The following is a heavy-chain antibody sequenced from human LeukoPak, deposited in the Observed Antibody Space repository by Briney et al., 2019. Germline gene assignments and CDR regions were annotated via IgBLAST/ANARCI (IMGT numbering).Heavy chain of an antibody. V-gene: IGHV4-34*01. Sequence: TSETLSLTCAVYGGSFSGYYWIWVRQPPGKGLEWIGEINHSGSTNYNPSLKSRVTMSVDTSKNQFSLKLSSVTAADTAVYYCAREARGYSYGYFDYWGQGTLVTVSS. CDR2: INHSGST. D-gene: IGHD5-18*01. CDR3: AREARGYSYGYFDY. J-gene: IGHJ4*02. CDR1: GGSFSGYY.